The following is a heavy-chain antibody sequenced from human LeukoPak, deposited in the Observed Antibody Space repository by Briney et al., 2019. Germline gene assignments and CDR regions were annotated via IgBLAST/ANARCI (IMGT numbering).Heavy chain of an antibody. CDR2: IYYSGST. V-gene: IGHV4-39*07. J-gene: IGHJ4*02. Sequence: SETLSLTCTVSGGSISSSSYYWGWIRQPPGKGLEWIGSIYYSGSTYYNPSLKSRVTISVDTSKNQFSLKLSSVTAADTAVYYCARGSGIEYYDFWSGYSKAETFDYWGQGTLVTVSS. CDR3: ARGSGIEYYDFWSGYSKAETFDY. CDR1: GGSISSSSYY. D-gene: IGHD3-3*01.